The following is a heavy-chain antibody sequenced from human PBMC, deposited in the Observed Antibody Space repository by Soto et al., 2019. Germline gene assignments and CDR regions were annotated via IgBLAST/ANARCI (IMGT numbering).Heavy chain of an antibody. CDR3: AKHSTRYSSSWYGNWFDP. CDR1: GFTFSSYA. CDR2: ISGSGGST. J-gene: IGHJ5*02. Sequence: EVQLLESGGGLVQPGGSLRLSCAASGFTFSSYAMSWVRQAPGKGLEWVSAISGSGGSTYYADSVKGRFTISRDNSKNTLYLQMNSLRAEDTAVYYCAKHSTRYSSSWYGNWFDPWGQGTLVTVSS. V-gene: IGHV3-23*01. D-gene: IGHD6-13*01.